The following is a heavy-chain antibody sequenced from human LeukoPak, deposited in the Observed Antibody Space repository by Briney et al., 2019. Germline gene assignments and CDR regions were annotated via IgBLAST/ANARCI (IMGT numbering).Heavy chain of an antibody. CDR2: IIPIFGTA. J-gene: IGHJ4*02. Sequence: SVKVSCRASGGTFSSYAISWVRQAPGQGLEWMGGIIPIFGTANYAQKFQGRVTITADESTSTAYMELSSLRSEDTAVYYCARRNYGDYSENDYWGQGTLVTVSS. V-gene: IGHV1-69*13. CDR3: ARRNYGDYSENDY. D-gene: IGHD4-17*01. CDR1: GGTFSSYA.